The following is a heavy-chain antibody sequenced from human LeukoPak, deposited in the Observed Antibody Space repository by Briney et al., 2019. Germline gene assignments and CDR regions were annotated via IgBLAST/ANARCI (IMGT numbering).Heavy chain of an antibody. CDR3: APMRDYAHHPFDP. J-gene: IGHJ5*02. CDR2: ISTYNGNT. CDR1: GYTFTSYG. D-gene: IGHD4-17*01. V-gene: IGHV1-18*01. Sequence: ASVKVSCKASGYTFTSYGISWVRQAPGQGLEWMGWISTYNGNTNFAQKLQGRVTMTTDTSTNTAYMELRSLRSDDTAVYYCAPMRDYAHHPFDPWGQGTLVTVSS.